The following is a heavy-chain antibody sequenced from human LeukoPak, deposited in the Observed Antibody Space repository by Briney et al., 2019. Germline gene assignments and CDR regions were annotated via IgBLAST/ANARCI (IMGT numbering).Heavy chain of an antibody. V-gene: IGHV3-23*01. Sequence: GGSLRLSCAASGFTFSSYAMSWVRQAPGKGLEWVSAISGSGGSTYYADSVKGRFTISRDNSKNTLYLQMNSLRAEDTAVYYCAKDRVTMIVVVITSTGFDPWGQGTLVTVSS. CDR1: GFTFSSYA. CDR3: AKDRVTMIVVVITSTGFDP. CDR2: ISGSGGST. D-gene: IGHD3-22*01. J-gene: IGHJ5*02.